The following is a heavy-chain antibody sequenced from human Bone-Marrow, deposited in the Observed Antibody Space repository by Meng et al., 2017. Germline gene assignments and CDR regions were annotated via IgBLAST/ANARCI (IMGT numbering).Heavy chain of an antibody. CDR1: GFTFSSYA. D-gene: IGHD5-12*01. Sequence: GESLKISCAASGFTFSSYAMSWVRQAPGKGLEWVSAISGSGGSTYYADSVKGRFTISRDNSKNTLYLQMNSLRAEDTAVYYCASWLRVGPDYWGQGTLVTVSS. J-gene: IGHJ4*02. V-gene: IGHV3-23*01. CDR2: ISGSGGST. CDR3: ASWLRVGPDY.